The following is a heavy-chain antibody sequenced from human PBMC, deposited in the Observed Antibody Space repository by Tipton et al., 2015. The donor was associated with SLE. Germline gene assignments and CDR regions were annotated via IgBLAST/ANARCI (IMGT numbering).Heavy chain of an antibody. Sequence: TLSLTCTVSGGSISSHYWSWIRQPPGKGLEWIGYIYYSGSTNYNPSLKSRVTISVDTSKNQFSLKLSSVTAADTAVYYCARDQQLGRGGMDVWGQGTTVTVSS. CDR1: GGSISSHY. D-gene: IGHD6-13*01. CDR3: ARDQQLGRGGMDV. V-gene: IGHV4-59*11. J-gene: IGHJ6*02. CDR2: IYYSGST.